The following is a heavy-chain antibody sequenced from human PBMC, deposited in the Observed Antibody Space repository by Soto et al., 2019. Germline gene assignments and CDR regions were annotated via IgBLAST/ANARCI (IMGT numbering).Heavy chain of an antibody. CDR3: AKDILAAAVYYFDY. V-gene: IGHV3-30*18. CDR2: ISYDGSNK. CDR1: GFTFSSYG. Sequence: GGSLSLSCAASGFTFSSYGMHWVRQAPGKGLEWVAVISYDGSNKYYADSVKGRFTISRDNSKNTLYLQMNSLRAEDTAVYYCAKDILAAAVYYFDYWGQGTLVTVSS. J-gene: IGHJ4*02. D-gene: IGHD6-13*01.